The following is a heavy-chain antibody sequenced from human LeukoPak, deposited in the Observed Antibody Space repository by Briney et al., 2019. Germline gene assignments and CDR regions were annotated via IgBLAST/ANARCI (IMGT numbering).Heavy chain of an antibody. Sequence: PGRSLRLSCAASGFTFSSYAMHWVRQASGRGLEWVSLISASGGNSYYADSVKGRFTISRDNSMNTLYLQMNSLRAEDTAVYYCAKGSAYADFWGQGTLVTVSS. CDR1: GFTFSSYA. D-gene: IGHD3-3*01. J-gene: IGHJ4*02. CDR2: ISASGGNS. V-gene: IGHV3-23*01. CDR3: AKGSAYADF.